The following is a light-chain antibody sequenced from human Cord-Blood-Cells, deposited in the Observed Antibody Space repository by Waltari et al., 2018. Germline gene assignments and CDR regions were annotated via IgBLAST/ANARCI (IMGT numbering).Light chain of an antibody. V-gene: IGKV1-9*01. J-gene: IGKJ4*01. CDR3: QQLNSYPLT. CDR2: AAS. CDR1: KGISSY. Sequence: IQLTQSPSSLSASVGDRVTITCRASKGISSYLAWYQKKPGKAPKPLIYAASTLQSGVPSRFSGSGSGTDFTLTISSLQPEDFATYYCQQLNSYPLTFGGGTKVEIK.